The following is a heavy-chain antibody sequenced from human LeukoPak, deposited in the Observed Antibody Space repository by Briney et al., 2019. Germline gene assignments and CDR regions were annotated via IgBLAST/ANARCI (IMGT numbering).Heavy chain of an antibody. CDR1: GGSFSGYY. J-gene: IGHJ4*02. V-gene: IGHV4-34*01. CDR2: INHSGST. Sequence: TSETLSLTCAVYGGSFSGYYWSWIRQPPGKGLEWIGEINHSGSTNYNPSLKSRVTISVDTSKNQFSLKLSSVTAADTAVYYCARGGNEGYFDYWGQGTLVTVSS. D-gene: IGHD4-23*01. CDR3: ARGGNEGYFDY.